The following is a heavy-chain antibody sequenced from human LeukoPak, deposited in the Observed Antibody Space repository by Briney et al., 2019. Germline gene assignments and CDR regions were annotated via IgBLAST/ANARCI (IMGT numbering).Heavy chain of an antibody. V-gene: IGHV1-18*04. D-gene: IGHD1/OR15-1a*01. CDR1: GYTFTSYY. CDR3: ARDEPTNAAFDY. J-gene: IGHJ4*02. Sequence: ASVKVSCKASGYTFTSYYMHWVRQAPGQGLEWMGWISAYNGNTNYAQKLQGRVTMTTDTSTSTAYMELRSLRSDDTAVYYCARDEPTNAAFDYWGQGTLVTVSS. CDR2: ISAYNGNT.